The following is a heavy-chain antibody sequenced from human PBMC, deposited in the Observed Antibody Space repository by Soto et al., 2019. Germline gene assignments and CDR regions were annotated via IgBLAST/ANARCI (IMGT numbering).Heavy chain of an antibody. Sequence: QVQLVQSGAEVKKPGASVKVSCKASGYTFTSYGISWVRQAPGQGLEWMGWISAYNGNTNYAQKLQGRVTMTTDTSTSTAYVELRSVTSDDTAVYYCARDMELRVLEWLAYGMDVWGQGTTVTVSS. J-gene: IGHJ6*02. V-gene: IGHV1-18*01. CDR3: ARDMELRVLEWLAYGMDV. D-gene: IGHD3-3*01. CDR2: ISAYNGNT. CDR1: GYTFTSYG.